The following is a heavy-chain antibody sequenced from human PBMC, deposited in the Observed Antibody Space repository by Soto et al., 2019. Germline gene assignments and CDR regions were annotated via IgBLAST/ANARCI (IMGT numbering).Heavy chain of an antibody. V-gene: IGHV1-18*01. J-gene: IGHJ5*02. D-gene: IGHD6-19*01. CDR1: GYTFTSYS. CDR3: ARERAGGSGWTSGWFDP. Sequence: ASVKVSCKASGYTFTSYSISWVRQAPGQGLEWMGWINVYNGNTKYAQKFQGRVTMTTDTSTSTVYMELRSLSSDDTAVYYCARERAGGSGWTSGWFDPWGQGTLVTVSS. CDR2: INVYNGNT.